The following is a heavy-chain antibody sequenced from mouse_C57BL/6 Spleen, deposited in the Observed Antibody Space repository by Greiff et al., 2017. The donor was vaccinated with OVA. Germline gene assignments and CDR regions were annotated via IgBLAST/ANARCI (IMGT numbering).Heavy chain of an antibody. J-gene: IGHJ4*01. V-gene: IGHV1-80*01. CDR2: IYPGDGDT. CDR3: ARSGRNYPAMDY. CDR1: GYAFSSYW. D-gene: IGHD2-1*01. Sequence: VKLVESGAELVKPGASVKISCKASGYAFSSYWMNWVKQRPGKGLEWIGQIYPGDGDTNYNGKFKGKATLTADKSSSTAYMQLSSLTSEDSAVYFCARSGRNYPAMDYWGQGTSVTVSS.